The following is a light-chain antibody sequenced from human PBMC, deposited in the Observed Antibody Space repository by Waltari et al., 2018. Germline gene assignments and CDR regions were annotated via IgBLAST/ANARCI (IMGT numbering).Light chain of an antibody. CDR1: SSDVGGYNY. Sequence: QSALTQPASVSGSPGQSITISCTGTSSDVGGYNYVSWYQQHPGKAPKLMIYDVSNRPSGVSKRFSGSESGNTASLTSSGLQAEDEADYYCSSYTSSSTLVVFGGGTKLTVL. CDR2: DVS. V-gene: IGLV2-14*01. J-gene: IGLJ2*01. CDR3: SSYTSSSTLVV.